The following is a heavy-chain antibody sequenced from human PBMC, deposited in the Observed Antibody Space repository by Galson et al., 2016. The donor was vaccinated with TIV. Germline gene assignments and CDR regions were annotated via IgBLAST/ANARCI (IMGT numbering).Heavy chain of an antibody. CDR1: GYRFSDYW. Sequence: QSGAEVKKPGESLKISCRGSGYRFSDYWIGWVRQTPEEGLEWMGVIYPGASDTQYSPSFQGQVTISADKSINTAYLPWNRLKASDTAIYFCATLSSGWPNYFDNWGQGTQVIVSS. V-gene: IGHV5-51*01. CDR2: IYPGASDT. D-gene: IGHD6-19*01. CDR3: ATLSSGWPNYFDN. J-gene: IGHJ4*02.